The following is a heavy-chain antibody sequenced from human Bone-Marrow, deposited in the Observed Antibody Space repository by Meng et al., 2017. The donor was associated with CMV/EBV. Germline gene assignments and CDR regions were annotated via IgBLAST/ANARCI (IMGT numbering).Heavy chain of an antibody. J-gene: IGHJ4*02. V-gene: IGHV3-7*01. CDR1: GFTFNNYW. CDR2: IKQDGSEK. D-gene: IGHD1-26*01. CDR3: AGWGDEGATFGFDY. Sequence: GGSLRLSCAASGFTFNNYWMTWVRQAPGKGLEWVANIKQDGSEKNYVDSGKGRFTISRDNDKNSLYLQMDSLGAGDTAMYFWAGWGDEGATFGFDYWGQGTLVTVSS.